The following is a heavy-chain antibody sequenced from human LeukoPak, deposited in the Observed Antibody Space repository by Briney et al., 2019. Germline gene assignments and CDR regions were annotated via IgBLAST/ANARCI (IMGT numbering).Heavy chain of an antibody. Sequence: SETLSLTCAVYGGSFSGYYWNWIRQTPGKGLEWIAFINYSGSTNTHYNPSLKSRVTISIDTSKNQFSLKVDSVTAADTAMYYCARGYRSYDQWGQGTLVTVSS. CDR3: ARGYRSYDQ. V-gene: IGHV4-59*01. CDR2: INYSGST. D-gene: IGHD5-18*01. CDR1: GGSFSGYY. J-gene: IGHJ4*02.